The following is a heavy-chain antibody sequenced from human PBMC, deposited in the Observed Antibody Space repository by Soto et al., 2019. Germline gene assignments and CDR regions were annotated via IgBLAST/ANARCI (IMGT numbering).Heavy chain of an antibody. V-gene: IGHV1-69*01. D-gene: IGHD5-12*01. CDR3: AGDSFRGLNSLDYYYYCMDV. Sequence: QVQLVQSGAEVKKPGSSVKVSCKASGGTFSSYAISWVRQAPGQGLEWMGGMIPIFGTANYAQKFQGRVTITADESTSTAYMELSSLRSEDTAVYYSAGDSFRGLNSLDYYYYCMDVWCQGTTVTVSS. CDR2: MIPIFGTA. CDR1: GGTFSSYA. J-gene: IGHJ6*02.